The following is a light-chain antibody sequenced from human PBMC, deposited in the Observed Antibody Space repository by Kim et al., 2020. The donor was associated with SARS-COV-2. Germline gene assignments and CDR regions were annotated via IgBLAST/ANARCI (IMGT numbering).Light chain of an antibody. Sequence: ASCGNSVTINGRDSQNIDSYLAWYQQKPGNGPQLLIYAASTLQNGVPSRFSGSRSGTDFTLTISSVQPEDSATYFCQQVKSYPLTFGGGTKVDIK. CDR3: QQVKSYPLT. J-gene: IGKJ4*01. CDR2: AAS. V-gene: IGKV1-9*01. CDR1: QNIDSY.